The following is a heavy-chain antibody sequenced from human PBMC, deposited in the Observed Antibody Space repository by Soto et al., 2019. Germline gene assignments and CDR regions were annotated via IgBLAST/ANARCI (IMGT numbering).Heavy chain of an antibody. Sequence: LALTRTFSGGSTTNYYWSWIRQPPGKGLEWIGYIYYSGNTNYNPCLNSRVTISIDTSKNQFSLKLSSVTAADTAVYYCERDQYYYETSGYYDAFDIWGQGTMVTVSS. CDR3: ERDQYYYETSGYYDAFDI. V-gene: IGHV4-59*01. D-gene: IGHD3-22*01. CDR1: GGSTTNYY. J-gene: IGHJ3*02. CDR2: IYYSGNT.